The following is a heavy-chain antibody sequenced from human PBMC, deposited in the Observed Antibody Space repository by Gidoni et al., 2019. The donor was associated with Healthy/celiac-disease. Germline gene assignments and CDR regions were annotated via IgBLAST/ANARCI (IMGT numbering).Heavy chain of an antibody. J-gene: IGHJ4*02. Sequence: QVQLQESCPGLVKPSETLSLTCTASGGSISSYYWSWIRQPPGKGLEWIGYIYYSGSTNYTPSLKSRVTISVDTSKNQFSLKLSSVTAADTDVYYCARHESVAGLLFDYWGQGTLVTVSS. CDR3: ARHESVAGLLFDY. D-gene: IGHD6-19*01. CDR2: IYYSGST. V-gene: IGHV4-59*01. CDR1: GGSISSYY.